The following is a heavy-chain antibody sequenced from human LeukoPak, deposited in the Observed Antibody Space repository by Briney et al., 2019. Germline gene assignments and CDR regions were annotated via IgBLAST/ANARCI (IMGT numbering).Heavy chain of an antibody. J-gene: IGHJ1*01. CDR1: GFTFSSYG. D-gene: IGHD6-13*01. CDR2: IRYDGSNK. V-gene: IGHV3-30*02. CDR3: AKEFSSSWYFYFQH. Sequence: RGSLRLSCAASGFTFSSYGMHWVRQAPGKGLEWVAFIRYDGSNKYYADSVKGRFTISRDNSKNTLYLQMNSLRAEDTAVYYCAKEFSSSWYFYFQHWGQGTLVTVSS.